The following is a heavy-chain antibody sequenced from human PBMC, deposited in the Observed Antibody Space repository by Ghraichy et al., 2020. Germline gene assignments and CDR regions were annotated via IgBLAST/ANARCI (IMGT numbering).Heavy chain of an antibody. D-gene: IGHD3-10*01. CDR1: GYTFTGYD. V-gene: IGHV1-2*02. CDR3: ATNQMVLYTGLDY. J-gene: IGHJ4*02. CDR2: INPNTGDT. Sequence: ASVKVSCKTSGYTFTGYDLHWVRQAPGQGLEWMGKINPNTGDTNYAQNFQGRVTLTRDTSIATAYMELSSLGSDDTALYYCATNQMVLYTGLDYWGQGTPVIVSS.